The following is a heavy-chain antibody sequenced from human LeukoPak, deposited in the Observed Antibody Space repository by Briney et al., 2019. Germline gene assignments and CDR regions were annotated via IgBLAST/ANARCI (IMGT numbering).Heavy chain of an antibody. D-gene: IGHD5-24*01. J-gene: IGHJ4*01. Sequence: GGSLRLSCAASGFMFSSNWMSWVRLAPGKGLEWVANIKEDGTETYYVDSVKGRFTISRDNAKNSLYLQMNSLSVEDTAVYYCAKEGRSLQTYWGQEPWSPSPQ. CDR1: GFMFSSNW. CDR2: IKEDGTET. V-gene: IGHV3-7*03. CDR3: AKEGRSLQTY.